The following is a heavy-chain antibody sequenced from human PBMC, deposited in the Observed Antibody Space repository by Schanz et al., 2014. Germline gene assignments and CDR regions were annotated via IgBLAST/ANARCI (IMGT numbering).Heavy chain of an antibody. CDR3: ARGRTFDY. Sequence: QVQLIQSGAEVKKPGASVKVSCTASGYTFTSYDINWVRQAPGQALEWLGWMNPNSGNPGFAQKFRGRVTMTRNTSMSTDYIDPPILTSEDTAVYSGARGRTFDYWGQGTLVTVSS. J-gene: IGHJ4*02. CDR2: MNPNSGNP. CDR1: GYTFTSYD. V-gene: IGHV1-8*01.